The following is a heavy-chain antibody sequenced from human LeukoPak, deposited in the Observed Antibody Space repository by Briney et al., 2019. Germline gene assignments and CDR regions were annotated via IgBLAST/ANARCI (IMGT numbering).Heavy chain of an antibody. CDR3: ARRGLLWFGELLYPFDY. D-gene: IGHD3-10*01. CDR1: GGSFSGYY. Sequence: PSETLSLTCAVYGGSFSGYYWSWIRQPPGKGLEWIGEINHSGSTNCNPSLKSRVTISVDTSKNQFSLKLSSVTAADTAVHYCARRGLLWFGELLYPFDYWGQGTLVTVSS. V-gene: IGHV4-34*01. CDR2: INHSGST. J-gene: IGHJ4*02.